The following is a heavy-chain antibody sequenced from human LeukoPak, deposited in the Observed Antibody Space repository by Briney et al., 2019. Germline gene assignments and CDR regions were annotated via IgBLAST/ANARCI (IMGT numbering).Heavy chain of an antibody. CDR1: GFTFSSYA. V-gene: IGHV3-23*01. CDR3: AKDSGYGPFDY. Sequence: AGGSLRLSCAASGFTFSSYAMSGVRQAPGEGLEWVSAISGSGGSTYYADSVKGRFTISRDTSKNTLYLQMNSLRAEDTAVYYRAKDSGYGPFDYWGQGILVTVSS. D-gene: IGHD5-18*01. CDR2: ISGSGGST. J-gene: IGHJ4*02.